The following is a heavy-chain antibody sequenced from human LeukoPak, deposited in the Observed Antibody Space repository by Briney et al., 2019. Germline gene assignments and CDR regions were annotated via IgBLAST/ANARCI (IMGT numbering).Heavy chain of an antibody. Sequence: PGGSLRLSCAASGFTFSDYYMSWVRQAPGKGLEWVSYISSSGTTIYYADSVKGRFTISRDNAKNSLSLQMNSLRAEDTAVYYCARDRRPLGFDYWGQGTLVTVSS. D-gene: IGHD3-16*01. CDR2: ISSSGTTI. CDR1: GFTFSDYY. CDR3: ARDRRPLGFDY. V-gene: IGHV3-11*01. J-gene: IGHJ4*02.